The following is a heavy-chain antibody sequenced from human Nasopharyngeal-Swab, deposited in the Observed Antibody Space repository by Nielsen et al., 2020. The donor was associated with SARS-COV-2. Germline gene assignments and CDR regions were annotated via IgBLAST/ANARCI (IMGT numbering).Heavy chain of an antibody. J-gene: IGHJ4*02. CDR2: ITAANGNT. D-gene: IGHD5-24*01. Sequence: ASVKVSCKASGYLLIHQALHWVRQAPGQSFEWMGWITAANGNTEYSQNFHDRLTLTTDASANTAYMDLSSLTSEDTAIYYCVRDDGRSWLLDKWGQGTQVTVSS. CDR1: GYLLIHQA. V-gene: IGHV1-3*01. CDR3: VRDDGRSWLLDK.